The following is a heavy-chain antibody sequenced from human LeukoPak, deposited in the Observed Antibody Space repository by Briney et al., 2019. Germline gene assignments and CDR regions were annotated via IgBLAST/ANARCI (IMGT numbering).Heavy chain of an antibody. CDR3: ARDQGRSISCYNY. CDR1: GFTFSSHS. D-gene: IGHD2-2*02. J-gene: IGHJ4*02. CDR2: ISSSGRYI. V-gene: IGHV3-21*01. Sequence: GGSLRLSCAASGFTFSSHSMNWVRQAPGKGLEWVSSISSSGRYIYYADSVKGRFTISRDNAKNSLYLQMNSLRAEDTAVYYCARDQGRSISCYNYWGQGTLVTVSS.